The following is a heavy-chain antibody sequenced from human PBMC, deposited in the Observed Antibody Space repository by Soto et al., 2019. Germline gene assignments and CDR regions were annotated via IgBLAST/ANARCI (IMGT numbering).Heavy chain of an antibody. V-gene: IGHV1-18*01. D-gene: IGHD3-10*01. J-gene: IGHJ5*02. CDR3: ARVGYYGSEDWFDP. Sequence: EASVKVSCKASGYTFTSYGISWVRQAPGQGLEWMGWISAYNGNTNYAQKLQGRVTMTTDTSTSTAYMELRSLRSDDTALYYCARVGYYGSEDWFDPWGQGTLVTVSS. CDR2: ISAYNGNT. CDR1: GYTFTSYG.